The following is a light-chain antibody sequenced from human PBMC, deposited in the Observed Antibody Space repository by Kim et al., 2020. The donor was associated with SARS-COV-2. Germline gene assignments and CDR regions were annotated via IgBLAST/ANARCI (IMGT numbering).Light chain of an antibody. CDR1: HRVSSNY. V-gene: IGKV3-20*01. CDR3: QQYGSSPLT. J-gene: IGKJ4*01. Sequence: SPGERATLYCRASHRVSSNYLAWYQQKPGQAPRLLIYGASSRATGIPDRFSGSGSGTDFTLTISRLEPEDFAVFYCQQYGSSPLTFGGGTKVDIK. CDR2: GAS.